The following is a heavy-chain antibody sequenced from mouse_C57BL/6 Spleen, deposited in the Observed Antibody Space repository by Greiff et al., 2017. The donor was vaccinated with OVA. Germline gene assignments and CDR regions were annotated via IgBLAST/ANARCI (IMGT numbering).Heavy chain of an antibody. D-gene: IGHD4-1*01. CDR1: GFTFSDYY. J-gene: IGHJ2*01. V-gene: IGHV5-16*01. Sequence: EVHLVESEGGLVQPGSSMKLSCTASGFTFSDYYMAWVRQVPEKGLEWVANINYDGSSTYYLDSLKGRFIISRDNAKNLLYLQMRSLKSEDTATYYCARDGDWDTFDYWGQGTTLTVSS. CDR3: ARDGDWDTFDY. CDR2: INYDGSST.